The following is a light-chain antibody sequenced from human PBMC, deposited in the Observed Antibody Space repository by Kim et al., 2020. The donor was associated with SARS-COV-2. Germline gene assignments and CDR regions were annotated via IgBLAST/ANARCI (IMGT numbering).Light chain of an antibody. V-gene: IGLV1-44*01. CDR1: SSNIGSNA. CDR3: AAWDDSLNGYV. Sequence: QRVTISCSGGSSNIGSNAVSWYQQLLGTAPKLLIYRNDQRPSGVPDRFSGSKSGTSASLAISGLQSEDEADYYCAAWDDSLNGYVFGTGTKVTVL. J-gene: IGLJ1*01. CDR2: RND.